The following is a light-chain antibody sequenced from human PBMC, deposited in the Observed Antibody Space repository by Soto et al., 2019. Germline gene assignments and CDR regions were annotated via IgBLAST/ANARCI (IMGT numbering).Light chain of an antibody. CDR3: SSELSSRTRYV. V-gene: IGLV2-14*01. CDR2: DVS. Sequence: QSVLTQPASVSGSPGQSITISCTGTSGDVGTYNYVSWYLQHPGKAPKLMIYDVSNRPSGVSNRLSGSKSGNTASLTISGRQADDLANYSSSSELSSRTRYVFVTGT. CDR1: SGDVGTYNY. J-gene: IGLJ1*01.